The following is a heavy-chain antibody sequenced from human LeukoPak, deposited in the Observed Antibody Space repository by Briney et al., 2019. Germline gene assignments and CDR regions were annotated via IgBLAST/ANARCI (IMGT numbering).Heavy chain of an antibody. CDR1: GGSISSGGYY. CDR3: ARPTRKDWYFDL. J-gene: IGHJ2*01. CDR2: IYYSGST. Sequence: SETLSLTCTVSGGSISSGGYYWSWIRQPPGKGLEWIGYIYYSGSTNYNPSLKSRVTISVDTSKNQFSLKLSSVTAADTAVYYCARPTRKDWYFDLWGRGTLVTVSS. V-gene: IGHV4-61*08.